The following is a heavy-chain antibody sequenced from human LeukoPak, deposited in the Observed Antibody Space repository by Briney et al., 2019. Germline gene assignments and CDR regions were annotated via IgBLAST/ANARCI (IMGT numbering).Heavy chain of an antibody. CDR1: GYTFPSYG. D-gene: IGHD3-3*02. J-gene: IGHJ4*02. CDR2: ISPHNGNT. V-gene: IGHV1-18*01. CDR3: ARDAGPIFHPFDY. Sequence: ASVKVSCKASGYTFPSYGLNWVRQAPGRGPEWMGRISPHNGNTHYAQKLQGRVTMTTDTSTRTAYMELKSLRTDDTATYYCARDAGPIFHPFDYWGQGTLVTVSS.